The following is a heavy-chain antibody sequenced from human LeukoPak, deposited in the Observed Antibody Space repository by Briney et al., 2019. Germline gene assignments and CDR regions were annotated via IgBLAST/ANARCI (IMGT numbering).Heavy chain of an antibody. J-gene: IGHJ4*02. V-gene: IGHV3-48*01. CDR3: AREQDPGTFDY. CDR1: GFTFSSYS. Sequence: PGGSLRLSCAASGFTFSSYSMNWVRQAPGKGLEWVSYISSSSTIYYADSVKGRFTISRDNAKNSLYLQMNSLRAEDTAVYYCAREQDPGTFDYWGQGTLVTVSS. CDR2: ISSSSTI.